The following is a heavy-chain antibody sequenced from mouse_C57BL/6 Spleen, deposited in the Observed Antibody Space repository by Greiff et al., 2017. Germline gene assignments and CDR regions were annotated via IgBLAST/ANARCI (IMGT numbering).Heavy chain of an antibody. J-gene: IGHJ2*01. V-gene: IGHV1-4*01. CDR1: GYTFTSYT. CDR2: INPSSGYT. Sequence: VKLQESGAELARPGASVKMSCKASGYTFTSYTMHWVKQRPGQGLEWIGYINPSSGYTKDNQKFKVKVTLTADKSSSTAYMQLSSLTSEDTAVYYCARDGSSYLDYWGQGTTLTVSS. D-gene: IGHD1-1*01. CDR3: ARDGSSYLDY.